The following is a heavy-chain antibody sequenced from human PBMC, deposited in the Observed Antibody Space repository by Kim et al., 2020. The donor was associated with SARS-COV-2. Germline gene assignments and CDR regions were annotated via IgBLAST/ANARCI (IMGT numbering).Heavy chain of an antibody. V-gene: IGHV3-7*01. CDR1: GFTFSSYW. Sequence: GSLRLSCAASGFTFSSYWMTWVRQAPGKGLEWVANIKQDGNQKYYVDSVKGRFTISIYNAKNSLYLQMNSLRAEDTAVYYCARDGDLYSSGKDAFDIWGQGTMVTVSS. J-gene: IGHJ3*02. CDR2: IKQDGNQK. CDR3: ARDGDLYSSGKDAFDI. D-gene: IGHD6-19*01.